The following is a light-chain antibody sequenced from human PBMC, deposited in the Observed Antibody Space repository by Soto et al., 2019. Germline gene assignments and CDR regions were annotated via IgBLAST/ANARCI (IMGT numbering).Light chain of an antibody. Sequence: DIQMTQSPSSLSASVGDRVTLFCRASQSVSTRLAWYQHKPGQAPKVLISDASSRATGVPDRFSGSGSATEFTLTISRLQPEDFALYYCQHYGRYPITFGQGTRLEI. CDR2: DAS. V-gene: IGKV1-5*02. J-gene: IGKJ5*01. CDR1: QSVSTR. CDR3: QHYGRYPIT.